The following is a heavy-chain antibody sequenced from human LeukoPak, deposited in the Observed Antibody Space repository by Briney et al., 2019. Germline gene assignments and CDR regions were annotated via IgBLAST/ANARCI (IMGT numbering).Heavy chain of an antibody. Sequence: GGSLRLSCAASGFTFSSYAMSWVRQAPGKGLEWVSAISGSGGSTYYADSVKGRFTNSRDNSKNTLYLQMNSLRAEDTAVYYCAKGQSGSWYGLGYYYYGMDVWGQGTTVTVSS. CDR2: ISGSGGST. V-gene: IGHV3-23*01. CDR3: AKGQSGSWYGLGYYYYGMDV. J-gene: IGHJ6*02. CDR1: GFTFSSYA. D-gene: IGHD6-13*01.